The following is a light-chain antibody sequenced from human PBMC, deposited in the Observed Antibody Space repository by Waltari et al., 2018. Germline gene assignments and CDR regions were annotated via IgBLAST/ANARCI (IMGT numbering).Light chain of an antibody. V-gene: IGLV1-44*01. CDR1: STNVGSYA. CDR2: GNS. Sequence: QSALTQEASLSGTVGQKVTLSFTENSTNVGSYAVCWYQHISNGAPKTGMFGNSLPSGIPDRFSGSKSGTTASLTISGLQPEDEADYYCSTWDYSLSAQVFGGGTKLTVL. J-gene: IGLJ3*02. CDR3: STWDYSLSAQV.